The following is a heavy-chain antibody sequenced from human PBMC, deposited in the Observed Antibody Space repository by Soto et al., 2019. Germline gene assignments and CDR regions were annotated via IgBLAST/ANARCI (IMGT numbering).Heavy chain of an antibody. D-gene: IGHD2-2*01. Sequence: QVQLVQSGAEVKKPGSSVKVSCKASGGSFSSFAIAWVRQAPGQGLEWMGGLIPIFDTAHYAQTFQGRLTITADDSLSTAYMELRRLRSEDTALYYCARSTTNTAEVRLATDWFHPWGQGTVVTVSS. J-gene: IGHJ5*02. CDR1: GGSFSSFA. CDR3: ARSTTNTAEVRLATDWFHP. CDR2: LIPIFDTA. V-gene: IGHV1-69*01.